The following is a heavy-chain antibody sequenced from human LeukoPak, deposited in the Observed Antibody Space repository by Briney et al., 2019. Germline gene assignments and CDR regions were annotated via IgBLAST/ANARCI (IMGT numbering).Heavy chain of an antibody. CDR1: GFTFSSYA. CDR3: ARLSAYSYVDY. V-gene: IGHV3-64*01. CDR2: ISSDGGGT. D-gene: IGHD5-18*01. Sequence: GGSLRLSCAASGFTFSSYAMRWVRQAPGKGLEYVSAISSDGGGTNYANSVKGRFTISRDNSKNTLYLQMGSLRAEDMAVYYCARLSAYSYVDYWGQGTLVTVSS. J-gene: IGHJ4*02.